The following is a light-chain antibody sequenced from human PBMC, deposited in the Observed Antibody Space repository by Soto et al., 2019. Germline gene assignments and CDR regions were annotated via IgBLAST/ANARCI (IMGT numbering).Light chain of an antibody. J-gene: IGKJ2*01. CDR1: QSITSTF. Sequence: EIVLTQSPGTLSLSPGERATLSCRASQSITSTFLAWYQQKPGQAPRLLIYGASSRATGIPDRFSGSGSERDSPLTISILEPEDFAVYFCQQYGRSPLMYTFGQGTKLEIK. V-gene: IGKV3-20*01. CDR2: GAS. CDR3: QQYGRSPLMYT.